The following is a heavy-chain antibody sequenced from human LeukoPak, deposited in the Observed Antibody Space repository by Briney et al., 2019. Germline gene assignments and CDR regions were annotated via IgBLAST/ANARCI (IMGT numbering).Heavy chain of an antibody. CDR1: GFTFSTYW. J-gene: IGHJ4*02. V-gene: IGHV3-7*01. D-gene: IGHD3-16*02. CDR3: ATYRVRHLNSLDY. CDR2: IKKDGSEK. Sequence: GGSLRLSCAASGFTFSTYWMTWVRQAPGNGLEGVANIKKDGSEKNYVHSVKGRFTISRDNAKNSLFLQMNSLRAEDTAVYYCATYRVRHLNSLDYWGRGTLVTVSS.